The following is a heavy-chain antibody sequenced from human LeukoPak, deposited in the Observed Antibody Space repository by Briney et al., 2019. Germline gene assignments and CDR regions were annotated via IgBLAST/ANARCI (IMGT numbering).Heavy chain of an antibody. D-gene: IGHD5-12*01. Sequence: GGSLRLSCAASGFTFSSYWMHWVRQAPGKGLVRVSRINSDGSSTSYADSVKGRFTISRDNAKNTLYLQMNSLRAEDTAVYYCARDRSGYDFDYWGQGTLVTVSS. CDR1: GFTFSSYW. V-gene: IGHV3-74*01. J-gene: IGHJ4*02. CDR3: ARDRSGYDFDY. CDR2: INSDGSST.